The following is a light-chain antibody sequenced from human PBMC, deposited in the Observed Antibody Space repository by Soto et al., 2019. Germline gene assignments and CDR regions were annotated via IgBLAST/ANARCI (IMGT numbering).Light chain of an antibody. CDR1: QSVSSSY. CDR3: QHYGSPPRT. V-gene: IGKV3-20*01. J-gene: IGKJ1*01. CDR2: GAS. Sequence: EIVLTQSPGTLSLSPGERATLSCRASQSVSSSYLAWYQQKPGQAPRLLFYGASSRATGIPDIFSGRESGTDFTLTISRQDDENVAGYYCQHYGSPPRTVGQGTKVEIK.